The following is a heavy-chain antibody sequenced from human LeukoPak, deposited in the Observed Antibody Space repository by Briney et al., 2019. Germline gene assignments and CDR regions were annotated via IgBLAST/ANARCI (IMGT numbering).Heavy chain of an antibody. CDR3: AGGTYYYEF. CDR2: MNQLGNEK. J-gene: IGHJ4*02. CDR1: GFSLSTYF. Sequence: PGGSLRLSCEASGFSLSTYFLSWVRQAPGKGLEWVAYMNQLGNEKNYLDSVKGRFTISRDNAKNSLYLQMTSLRAEDTAVYYCAGGTYYYEFWGQGTLVTVSS. V-gene: IGHV3-7*04. D-gene: IGHD3-16*01.